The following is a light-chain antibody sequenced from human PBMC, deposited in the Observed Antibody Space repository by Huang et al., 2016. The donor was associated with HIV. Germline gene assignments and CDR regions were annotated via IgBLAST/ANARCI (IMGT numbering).Light chain of an antibody. CDR2: GAF. CDR3: QQYDNWRT. V-gene: IGKV3-15*01. J-gene: IGKJ1*01. CDR1: QSVNSH. Sequence: EIVMTQSPATLSVSPGERATLSCRASQSVNSHLAWYQQRPGQAPRLLIYGAFTRATGIPDRFSGSGSGTEFSLTINNLQSEDFAIYYCQQYDNWRTFGPGTWVEIK.